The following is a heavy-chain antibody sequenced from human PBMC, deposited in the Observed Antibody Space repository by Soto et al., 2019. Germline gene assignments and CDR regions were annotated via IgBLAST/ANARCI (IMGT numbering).Heavy chain of an antibody. Sequence: GGSLRLFCAASGFSFSNHGMQWVRQAPGKGLEWVAVISYDGNVKYYTDSVKGRFTISRDNSQSTLFLQMDSLRPEDAAVYYCAKDLKVSRGFHGSLNYYYGMDVWGQGTTVTVSS. CDR2: ISYDGNVK. CDR1: GFSFSNHG. V-gene: IGHV3-30*18. D-gene: IGHD3-10*01. CDR3: AKDLKVSRGFHGSLNYYYGMDV. J-gene: IGHJ6*02.